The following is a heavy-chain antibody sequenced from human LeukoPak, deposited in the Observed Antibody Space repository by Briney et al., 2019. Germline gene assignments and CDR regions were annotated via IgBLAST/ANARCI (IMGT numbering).Heavy chain of an antibody. J-gene: IGHJ4*02. Sequence: SETLSLTCAVFGGAFSGYYWNWIRPPPGKGLEWIGQNNPSRNTNYNPSLKSRVTISVDTSKKQFSLKLSSVTAADTAVYCCAREGGLRYFDWLFDYFDYWGQGTLVTVSS. CDR1: GGAFSGYY. D-gene: IGHD3-9*01. CDR3: AREGGLRYFDWLFDYFDY. CDR2: NNPSRNT. V-gene: IGHV4-34*01.